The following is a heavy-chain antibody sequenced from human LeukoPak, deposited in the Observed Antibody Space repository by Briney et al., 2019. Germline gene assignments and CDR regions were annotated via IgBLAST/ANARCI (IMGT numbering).Heavy chain of an antibody. V-gene: IGHV4-39*07. CDR3: AAIGDIVLVPAIPDY. J-gene: IGHJ4*02. CDR1: GGSISSSIYY. D-gene: IGHD2-2*01. Sequence: PSETLSLTCTVSGGSISSSIYYWVWLRQPPGKGLEWIANIYYSGSAYYNPSLKSRVTISVDTSKNLFSLKLRSVTAADTAVYYCAAIGDIVLVPAIPDYWGQGTLVTVSS. CDR2: IYYSGSA.